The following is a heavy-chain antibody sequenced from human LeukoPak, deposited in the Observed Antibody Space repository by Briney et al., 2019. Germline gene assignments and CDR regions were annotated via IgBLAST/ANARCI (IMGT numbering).Heavy chain of an antibody. V-gene: IGHV3-7*04. Sequence: PGGSLRLSCAASGFIFNNYVMNWVRQAPGEGLEWVANINQDGTVEHYVDSVKGRFTISRDNAKNSLYLQMNTLRAEDTAVYYCARDCCASGSLDYWGQGALVTVSS. CDR1: GFIFNNYV. J-gene: IGHJ4*02. CDR3: ARDCCASGSLDY. D-gene: IGHD3-10*01. CDR2: INQDGTVE.